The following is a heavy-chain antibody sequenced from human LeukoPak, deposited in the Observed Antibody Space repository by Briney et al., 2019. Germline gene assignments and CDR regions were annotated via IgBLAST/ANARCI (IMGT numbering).Heavy chain of an antibody. J-gene: IGHJ4*02. V-gene: IGHV3-7*01. CDR3: ARGLGYCSGGSCYFGDY. CDR2: IKQDGSEK. D-gene: IGHD2-15*01. CDR1: GFTFSSYW. Sequence: GGSLRLSCAASGFTFSSYWMSWVRQAPGKGLEWVANIKQDGSEKYYVDSVKGRFTISRDNAKNSLYLQMNSLRAEDTAVYYCARGLGYCSGGSCYFGDYWGQGTLVTVSS.